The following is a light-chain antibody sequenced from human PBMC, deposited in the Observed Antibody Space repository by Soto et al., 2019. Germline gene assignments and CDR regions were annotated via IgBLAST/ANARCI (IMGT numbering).Light chain of an antibody. CDR1: QSVSNDY. Sequence: EMVLTQSPGTLSLSPGDRATLSCRASQSVSNDYVAWVQQKPGQTPRLLIYSVSSRATGIPDRFSGSGSETDFTLTISSLEPEDSAVYYCQQRSNWPSLTFGGGTKVDIK. V-gene: IGKV3D-20*02. J-gene: IGKJ4*01. CDR3: QQRSNWPSLT. CDR2: SVS.